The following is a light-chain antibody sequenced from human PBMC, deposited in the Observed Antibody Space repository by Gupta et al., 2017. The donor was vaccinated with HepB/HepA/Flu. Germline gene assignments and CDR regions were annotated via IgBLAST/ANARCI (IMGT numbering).Light chain of an antibody. CDR1: QSVLYSSNNKNY. V-gene: IGKV4-1*01. CDR2: WAS. Sequence: DIVMNQSPDSLAVSLGERATINCKSSQSVLYSSNNKNYLAWYQQKPGQPPKLLIYWASTRESGVPDRFSGSGSGTDFTLTISSLQAEDVAVYYCQQYYSTPGVFGQGTKLEIK. CDR3: QQYYSTPGV. J-gene: IGKJ2*01.